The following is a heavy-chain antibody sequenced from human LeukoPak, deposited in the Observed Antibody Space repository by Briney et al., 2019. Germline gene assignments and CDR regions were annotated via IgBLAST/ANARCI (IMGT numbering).Heavy chain of an antibody. CDR1: GYSFILYG. CDR2: INSNSADT. CDR3: ARIGISARGTNFHH. Sequence: ASVKVSRKTSGYSFILYGISWVRQAPGQGLEWMGWINSNSADTNYAQNFQGRVTMTRDTSISTAYMELSRLRSDDTALYYCARIGISARGTNFHHWGQGTLVTVSS. D-gene: IGHD6-13*01. V-gene: IGHV1-2*02. J-gene: IGHJ1*01.